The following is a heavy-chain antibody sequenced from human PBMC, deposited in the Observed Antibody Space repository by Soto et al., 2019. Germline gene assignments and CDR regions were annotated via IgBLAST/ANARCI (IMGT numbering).Heavy chain of an antibody. J-gene: IGHJ4*02. CDR1: GFTFSRHG. CDR3: ALDDDYPGNGFDC. CDR2: ILNDASGH. Sequence: QVQLVESGGGVVQPGTSLRLSCAASGFTFSRHGMHWVRQTPGKGLEWLAVILNDASGHWYADSVKGRFTISRDNFENTLYLQMNGLRLEDTAIYYCALDDDYPGNGFDCWGQGTLVTVSS. V-gene: IGHV3-33*01. D-gene: IGHD4-17*01.